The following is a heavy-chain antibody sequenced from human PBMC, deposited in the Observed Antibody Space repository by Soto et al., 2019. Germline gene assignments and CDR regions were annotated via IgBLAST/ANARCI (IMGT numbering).Heavy chain of an antibody. J-gene: IGHJ4*02. CDR2: ISGGASDK. CDR3: VREDWQRFDH. CDR1: GFMFSAYW. Sequence: EVQLVESGGGLVQPGGSLRLSCEASGFMFSAYWMSWVRQDPRKGLEWVATISGGASDKFYVDSVKGRFTISRDDAKKSLYLQMNSLRDEETAVYYCVREDWQRFDHWGQGTLVTVSS. D-gene: IGHD6-25*01. V-gene: IGHV3-7*01.